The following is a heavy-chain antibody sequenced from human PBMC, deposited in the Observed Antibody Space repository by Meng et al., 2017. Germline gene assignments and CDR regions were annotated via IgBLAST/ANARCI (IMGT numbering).Heavy chain of an antibody. V-gene: IGHV4-31*01. CDR2: IYYSGST. CDR1: GGSISSGGYY. D-gene: IGHD2/OR15-2a*01. J-gene: IGHJ4*02. CDR3: ARVTSSYYFDY. Sequence: QVQLQGSGPGLGKPSTTLSLTCTVSGGSISSGGYYWSWIRQHPGKGLEWIGYIYYSGSTYYNPSLKSLVTISVDTSKNQFSLKLSSVTAADTAVYYCARVTSSYYFDYWGQGTLVTVSS.